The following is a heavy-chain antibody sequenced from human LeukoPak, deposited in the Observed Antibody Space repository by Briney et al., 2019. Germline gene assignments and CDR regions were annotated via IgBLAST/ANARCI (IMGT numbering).Heavy chain of an antibody. CDR1: GFTFSNAW. CDR3: TRDRYYDFWSGYYRAFDI. J-gene: IGHJ3*02. D-gene: IGHD3-3*01. CDR2: IKSKTDGGTT. V-gene: IGHV3-15*01. Sequence: PGGSLRLYCAASGFTFSNAWMSWVRQAPGKGLEWVGRIKSKTDGGTTDYAAPVKGRFTISRDDSKNTLYLQMNSLKTEDTAVYYCTRDRYYDFWSGYYRAFDIWGQGTMVTVSS.